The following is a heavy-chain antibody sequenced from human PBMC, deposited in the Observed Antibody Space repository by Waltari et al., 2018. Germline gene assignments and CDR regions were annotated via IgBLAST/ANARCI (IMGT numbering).Heavy chain of an antibody. D-gene: IGHD1-7*01. CDR2: ISSSSIYI. V-gene: IGHV3-21*01. CDR3: ARDLGLELREEAFDI. CDR1: GFTFSSYS. Sequence: EVQLVESGGGLVKPGGSLRLSCAASGFTFSSYSMNWVRQAPGKGLEWVSSISSSSIYIYYAESVKGRFTISRDNAKNSLYLQMNSLRAEDTAVYYCARDLGLELREEAFDIWGQGTMVTVSS. J-gene: IGHJ3*02.